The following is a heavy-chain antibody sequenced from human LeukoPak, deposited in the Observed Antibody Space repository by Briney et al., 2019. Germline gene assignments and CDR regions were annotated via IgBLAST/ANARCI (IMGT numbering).Heavy chain of an antibody. CDR2: ISTYNGNT. D-gene: IGHD3-9*01. Sequence: ASVKVSCKASGYTFTSYGISWVRQAPGQGLEWMGWISTYNGNTNYAQKLQGRVTMTTDTSTSTAYMDLRSLRSEDTAVYYCARTYYDILTGHHDGYMDIWGKGTTVTISS. CDR1: GYTFTSYG. J-gene: IGHJ6*03. CDR3: ARTYYDILTGHHDGYMDI. V-gene: IGHV1-18*01.